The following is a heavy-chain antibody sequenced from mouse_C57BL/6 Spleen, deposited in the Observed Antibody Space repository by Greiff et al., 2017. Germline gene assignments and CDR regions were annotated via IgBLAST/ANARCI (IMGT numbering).Heavy chain of an antibody. CDR3: AVNWDRYFDV. V-gene: IGHV1-50*01. CDR1: GYTFTSYW. D-gene: IGHD4-1*01. CDR2: IDPSDSYT. J-gene: IGHJ1*03. Sequence: QVQLKQPGAELVKPGASVKLSCKASGYTFTSYWMQWVKQRPGQGLEWIGEIDPSDSYTNYNQKFKGKATLTVDTSSSTAYMQLSSLTSEDSAVYYCAVNWDRYFDVWGTGTTVTVSS.